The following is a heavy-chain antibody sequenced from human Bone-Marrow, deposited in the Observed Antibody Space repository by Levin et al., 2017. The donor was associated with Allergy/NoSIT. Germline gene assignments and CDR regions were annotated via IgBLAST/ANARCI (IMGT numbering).Heavy chain of an antibody. Sequence: SLKISCAASGFTFDDYAMHWVRQAPGKGLEWVSGISWNSGSIGYADSVKGRFTISRDNAKNSLYLQMNSLRAEDTALYYCARGEYYYDSSGYWDAFDIWGQGTMVTVSS. J-gene: IGHJ3*02. CDR2: ISWNSGSI. CDR3: ARGEYYYDSSGYWDAFDI. D-gene: IGHD3-22*01. V-gene: IGHV3-9*01. CDR1: GFTFDDYA.